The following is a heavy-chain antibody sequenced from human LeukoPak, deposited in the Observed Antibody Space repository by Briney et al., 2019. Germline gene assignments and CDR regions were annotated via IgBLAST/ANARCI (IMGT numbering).Heavy chain of an antibody. CDR2: INPNSGVT. D-gene: IGHD3-9*01. CDR1: VYTFTPYY. CDR3: ARGLLYYVSLTGYQGYSLFDP. V-gene: IGHV1-2*02. J-gene: IGHJ5*02. Sequence: ASVRVSCTPSVYTFTPYYMHWVRQAPGQGLEWMGWINPNSGVTNYAQKLQGRVTMTSDTSISTAYMELSRLRSTDTAVYYCARGLLYYVSLTGYQGYSLFDPWGQRTLVTVS.